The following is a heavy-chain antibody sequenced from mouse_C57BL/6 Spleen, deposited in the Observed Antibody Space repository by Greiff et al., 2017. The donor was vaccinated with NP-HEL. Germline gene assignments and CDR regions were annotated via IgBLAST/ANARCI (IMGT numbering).Heavy chain of an antibody. CDR2: ILPGSGST. D-gene: IGHD1-1*01. J-gene: IGHJ1*03. V-gene: IGHV1-9*01. CDR3: ARGITTVVATDYWYFDV. Sequence: QVQLKQSGAQLMKLGASGKLSCKATAYTSPGSWIGWVKQRPGHGLEWIGEILPGSGSTNYNEKFKGKATFTADTSSNTAYMQLSSLTTEDSAIYYCARGITTVVATDYWYFDVWGTGTTVTVSS. CDR1: AYTSPGSW.